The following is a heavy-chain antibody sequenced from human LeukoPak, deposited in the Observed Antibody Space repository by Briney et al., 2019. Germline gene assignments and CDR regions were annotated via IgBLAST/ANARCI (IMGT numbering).Heavy chain of an antibody. CDR3: AKHWLGSGSYPDY. D-gene: IGHD3-10*02. CDR2: ISGSGSGGTT. CDR1: GFTFGIYG. J-gene: IGHJ4*02. Sequence: GGSLRLSCAASGFTFGIYGMSWVRQAPGKGLEWVSGISGSGSGGTTYYADSVKGRFTISRDNSKNTLYLQMNSLRAEDTAVYYCAKHWLGSGSYPDYWGQGTLVTVSS. V-gene: IGHV3-23*01.